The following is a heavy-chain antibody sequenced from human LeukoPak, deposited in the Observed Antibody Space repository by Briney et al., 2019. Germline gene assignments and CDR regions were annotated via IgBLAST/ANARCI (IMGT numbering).Heavy chain of an antibody. CDR2: ISSSSSYI. J-gene: IGHJ5*02. V-gene: IGHV3-21*01. CDR1: GFTFSSYS. Sequence: GGSLRLSCAASGFTFSSYSMNWVRQAPGKGLEWVSSISSSSSYIYYADSVKGRFTISGDNAKNSLYLQMNSLRAEDTAVYYCARAGQQLMYNWFDPWGQGTLVAVSS. CDR3: ARAGQQLMYNWFDP. D-gene: IGHD6-13*01.